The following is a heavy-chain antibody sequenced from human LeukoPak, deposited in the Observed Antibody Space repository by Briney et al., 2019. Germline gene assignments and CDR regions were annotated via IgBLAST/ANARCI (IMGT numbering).Heavy chain of an antibody. J-gene: IGHJ4*02. CDR2: IGVSGGST. CDR1: GFTFSSYA. CDR3: AKAEGYDILTGLDY. D-gene: IGHD3-9*01. V-gene: IGHV3-23*01. Sequence: GGSLRLSCATSGFTFSSYAMSWIRQAPGKGLEWVSGIGVSGGSTYYADSVKGRFTISRDNSKNTLYLQMNSLRTEDTAVYYCAKAEGYDILTGLDYWGQGTLVTVSS.